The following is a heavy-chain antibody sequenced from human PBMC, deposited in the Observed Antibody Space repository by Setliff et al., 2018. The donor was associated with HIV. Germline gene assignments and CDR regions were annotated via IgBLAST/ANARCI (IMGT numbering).Heavy chain of an antibody. CDR2: IYTGGST. V-gene: IGHV4-4*07. J-gene: IGHJ6*02. Sequence: TLSLTCSVSGGSISDYYWSWVRQPAGKGLEWIGRIYTGGSTKFNPSLGGRASLSVDKSNNQVSLKLTSVTAADTAIYYCARDPNYMDVWGQGTTVTVSS. CDR3: ARDPNYMDV. CDR1: GGSISDYY.